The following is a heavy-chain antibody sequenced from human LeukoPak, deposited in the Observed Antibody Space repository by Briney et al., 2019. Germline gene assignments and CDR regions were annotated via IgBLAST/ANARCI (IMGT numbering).Heavy chain of an antibody. Sequence: PGGSLRLSCAASGFTFSSYGMHWVRQAPGKGLEWVAVIWYDGSNKYYADSVKGRFTISRDNSKNTLYLQMNSLRAEDTAVYYCAGDPTDIVVVPAAIQFDYWGQGTLVTVSS. V-gene: IGHV3-33*01. J-gene: IGHJ4*02. CDR2: IWYDGSNK. D-gene: IGHD2-2*01. CDR1: GFTFSSYG. CDR3: AGDPTDIVVVPAAIQFDY.